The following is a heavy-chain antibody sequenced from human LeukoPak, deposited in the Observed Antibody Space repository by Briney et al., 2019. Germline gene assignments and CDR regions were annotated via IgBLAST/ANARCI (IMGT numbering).Heavy chain of an antibody. CDR1: GFTFSAYD. CDR3: ARPGYSSSWSAFDI. J-gene: IGHJ3*02. V-gene: IGHV3-48*03. D-gene: IGHD6-13*01. CDR2: ITSSGSTI. Sequence: GSLRLSCAASGFTFSAYDMNWVRQAPGKGLDWVAHITSSGSTIYYADSVKGRFTISRDNAKNSLYLQMNSLRAEDTAVYYCARPGYSSSWSAFDIWGQGTMVTVSS.